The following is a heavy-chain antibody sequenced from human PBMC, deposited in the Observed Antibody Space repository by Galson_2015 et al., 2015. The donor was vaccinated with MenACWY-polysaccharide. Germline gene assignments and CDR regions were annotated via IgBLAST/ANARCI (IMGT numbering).Heavy chain of an antibody. CDR1: GFTFSSFA. CDR3: AKGWAGGPYYYDGSGYVFDY. Sequence: SLRLSCAASGFTFSSFAMSWVRQAPGKGLEWVSSISTDGNGTYYGDSVKGRFTFSRDNSKNTLFLQMNSLRAEDTAIYYCAKGWAGGPYYYDGSGYVFDYWGQGTLVTVSS. V-gene: IGHV3-23*01. D-gene: IGHD3-22*01. J-gene: IGHJ4*02. CDR2: ISTDGNGT.